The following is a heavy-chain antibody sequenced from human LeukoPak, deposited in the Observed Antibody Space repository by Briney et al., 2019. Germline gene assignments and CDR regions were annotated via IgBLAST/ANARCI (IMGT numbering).Heavy chain of an antibody. CDR3: AREVAVAGNGDDY. D-gene: IGHD6-19*01. CDR2: INSDGSST. V-gene: IGHV3-74*01. Sequence: GGSLRLSCAASGFTFSSCWMHWVRQAPGKGLVWVSRINSDGSSTIYADSVKGRFTISRDNAKNTLYLQMNSLRAEDTAVYYCAREVAVAGNGDDYWGQGTLVTVSS. J-gene: IGHJ4*02. CDR1: GFTFSSCW.